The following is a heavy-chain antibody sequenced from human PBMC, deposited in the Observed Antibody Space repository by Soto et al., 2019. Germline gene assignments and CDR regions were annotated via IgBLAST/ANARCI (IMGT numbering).Heavy chain of an antibody. CDR3: ARTRRYCSSPSCYEQGDFDY. CDR2: IDWDDDK. J-gene: IGHJ4*02. Sequence: VSGPTLVNPTQTLTLTCTFSGFSLSTSGMCVSWIRQPPGKALEWLALIDWDDDKYYSTSLKTRLTISKDTSKNQVVLTMTNMDPVDTATYYCARTRRYCSSPSCYEQGDFDYWGQGTLVTVSS. V-gene: IGHV2-70*01. CDR1: GFSLSTSGMC. D-gene: IGHD2-2*01.